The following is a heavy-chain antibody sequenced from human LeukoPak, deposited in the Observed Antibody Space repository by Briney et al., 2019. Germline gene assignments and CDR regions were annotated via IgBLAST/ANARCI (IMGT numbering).Heavy chain of an antibody. CDR2: IGPNGAST. V-gene: IGHV3-64D*06. D-gene: IGHD3-9*01. J-gene: IGHJ4*02. Sequence: GGSLRLSCSTSGFTFSNPFMHWVRQAPGKGLEYVSSIGPNGASTLYADSVKGRFTISRDNSKNALYLQLTSLRLEDTALYYCVKDLTGTWSFDYWGQGTLVTVSS. CDR3: VKDLTGTWSFDY. CDR1: GFTFSNPF.